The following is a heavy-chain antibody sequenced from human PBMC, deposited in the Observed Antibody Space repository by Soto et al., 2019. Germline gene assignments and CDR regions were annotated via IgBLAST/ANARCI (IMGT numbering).Heavy chain of an antibody. D-gene: IGHD2-21*02. CDR1: GFTFSSFA. J-gene: IGHJ4*02. Sequence: EVHLLESGGGSVQPGGSLRLSCAASGFTFSSFAMSWVRQAPEKGLEWVTGISGSGRSTFYADSVKGRFTISRDNSKNTLYLQMNSLRAEDTTVYYCVGDDAPTAPSTFGYWGQGALVTVSS. CDR3: VGDDAPTAPSTFGY. CDR2: ISGSGRST. V-gene: IGHV3-23*01.